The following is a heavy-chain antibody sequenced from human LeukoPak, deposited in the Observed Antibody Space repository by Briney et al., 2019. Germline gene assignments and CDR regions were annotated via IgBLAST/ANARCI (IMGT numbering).Heavy chain of an antibody. CDR2: ISSSGSTI. J-gene: IGHJ4*02. CDR3: ASGREWLQDSTRRLRKPTDHFDY. D-gene: IGHD3-3*01. Sequence: GGSLRLSCAASGFTFSDYYMSWIRQAPGKGLEWVSYISSSGSTIYYADSVKGRFTISRDNAKNSLYLQMNSLRAEDTAVYYCASGREWLQDSTRRLRKPTDHFDYWGQGTLVTVSS. CDR1: GFTFSDYY. V-gene: IGHV3-11*01.